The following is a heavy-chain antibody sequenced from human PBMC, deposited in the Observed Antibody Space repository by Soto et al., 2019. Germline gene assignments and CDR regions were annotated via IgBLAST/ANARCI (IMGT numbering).Heavy chain of an antibody. CDR3: ARDICSSTSCYGIDGYYYCMDV. V-gene: IGHV1-18*01. CDR2: ISAYNGNT. Sequence: GASVKVSCKASGYTFTSYGIGWVRQAPGQGLERMGWISAYNGNTNYAQKLQGIVTMTTDTSTSTAYMELRSLRSDDTAVYYCARDICSSTSCYGIDGYYYCMDVWGKGTTVTVSS. J-gene: IGHJ6*03. D-gene: IGHD2-2*01. CDR1: GYTFTSYG.